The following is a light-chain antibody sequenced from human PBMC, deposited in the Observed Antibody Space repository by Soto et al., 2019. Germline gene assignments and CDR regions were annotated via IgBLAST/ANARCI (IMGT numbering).Light chain of an antibody. V-gene: IGLV2-11*01. J-gene: IGLJ1*01. CDR2: DIS. CDR3: CSYAGSYIDV. CDR1: SSDVGGYNY. Sequence: QSALTQPRSVSGSPGQSVTISCTGTSSDVGGYNYVSWYQQHPGNAPKLVIYDISTRPSGVPDRFSGSRSGNTASLTISGLQAEDEADYYCCSYAGSYIDVFGTGTKVTVL.